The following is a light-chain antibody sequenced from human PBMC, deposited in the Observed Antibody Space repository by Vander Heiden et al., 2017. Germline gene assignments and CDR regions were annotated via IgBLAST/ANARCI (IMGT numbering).Light chain of an antibody. Sequence: SALTQPRSVSVSPGPSVTISCTGTRRDVGGYNYVSWYQQHPGKATRLISYEVTKRPSGVPDRCSGSKSGNAASLTISGLQAEDEADYYCCSYAGGYILVLFGGGTKLTVL. CDR1: RRDVGGYNY. CDR2: EVT. CDR3: CSYAGGYILVL. J-gene: IGLJ2*01. V-gene: IGLV2-11*01.